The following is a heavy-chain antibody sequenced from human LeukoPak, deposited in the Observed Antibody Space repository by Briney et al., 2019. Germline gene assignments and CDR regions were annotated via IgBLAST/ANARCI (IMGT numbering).Heavy chain of an antibody. CDR3: ARSTPDITVAVSYDNTFDY. V-gene: IGHV1-46*01. D-gene: IGHD6-19*01. CDR1: GYTFTSYY. Sequence: GASVKVSCKASGYTFTSYYIHWVRQAPGEGLEWMGIINPSGGSTVYAQMFQGRVTMTRDMSTSTVYMELSSLRSEDTAVYYCARSTPDITVAVSYDNTFDYWGQGTLVTVSS. J-gene: IGHJ4*02. CDR2: INPSGGST.